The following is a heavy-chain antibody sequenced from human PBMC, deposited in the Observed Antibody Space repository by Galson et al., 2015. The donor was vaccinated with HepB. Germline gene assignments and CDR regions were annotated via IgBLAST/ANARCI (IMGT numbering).Heavy chain of an antibody. CDR1: GFTFSSYS. Sequence: SLRLSCAASGFTFSSYSMNWVRQAPGKGLEWVSSISSSSSYIYYADSVKGRFTISRDNAKNSLYLQMNSLRAEDTAVYYCARDGPHRESGWYEGALDYWGQGTLVTVSS. J-gene: IGHJ4*02. CDR2: ISSSSSYI. CDR3: ARDGPHRESGWYEGALDY. V-gene: IGHV3-21*01. D-gene: IGHD6-19*01.